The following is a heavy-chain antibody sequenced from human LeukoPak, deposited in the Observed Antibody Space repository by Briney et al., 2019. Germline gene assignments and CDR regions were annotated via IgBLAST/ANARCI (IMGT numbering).Heavy chain of an antibody. J-gene: IGHJ4*02. CDR3: ARGLTMIVVAVGY. V-gene: IGHV3-21*01. CDR1: GFTFSSYS. Sequence: PGGTLRLSCAASGFTFSSYSMNWVRQAPGKGLEWVSSISSSSSYIYYADSVKGRFTISRDNAKNSLYLQMNSLRAEDTAVYYCARGLTMIVVAVGYWGQGTLVTVSS. CDR2: ISSSSSYI. D-gene: IGHD3-22*01.